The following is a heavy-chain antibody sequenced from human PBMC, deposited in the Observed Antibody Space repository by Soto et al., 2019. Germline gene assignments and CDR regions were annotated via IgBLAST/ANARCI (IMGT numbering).Heavy chain of an antibody. CDR3: ATRFFSSGVLFDY. CDR2: IYKSGST. CDR1: GGSISNYY. Sequence: QVQLQESGPGLVKPSETLSLTCTVSGGSISNYYNMWIRQPPGKGLEYIGYIYKSGSTNYNPSLQSRVTISVDTSKNPVSLKLTSVTAADTAVYYGATRFFSSGVLFDYWGQGALVTVSS. D-gene: IGHD3-10*01. J-gene: IGHJ4*02. V-gene: IGHV4-59*01.